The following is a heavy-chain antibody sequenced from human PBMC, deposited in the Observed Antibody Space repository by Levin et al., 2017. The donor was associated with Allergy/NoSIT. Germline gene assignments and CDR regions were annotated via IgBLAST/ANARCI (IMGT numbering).Heavy chain of an antibody. D-gene: IGHD1-26*01. J-gene: IGHJ4*02. CDR3: AKDSGRYSGNVDY. CDR2: MSFDGRNK. Sequence: GGSLRLSCAASGFTFSSYGMHWVRQTPGKGLEWVAVMSFDGRNKFYADFVKDRFIISRDNSNNKLYLQMNSLRPEDTAVYYCAKDSGRYSGNVDYWGQGSLITVSS. CDR1: GFTFSSYG. V-gene: IGHV3-30*18.